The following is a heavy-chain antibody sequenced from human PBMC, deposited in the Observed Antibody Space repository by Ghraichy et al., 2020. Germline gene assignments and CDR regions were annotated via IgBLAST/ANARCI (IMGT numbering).Heavy chain of an antibody. CDR2: IRSKPNSYAT. CDR1: GFTFSGSA. D-gene: IGHD5-12*01. J-gene: IGHJ6*02. CDR3: TRPPYSGYDSYYYYGMDV. Sequence: GESLNISCAASGFTFSGSAMHWVRQASGKGLEWVGRIRSKPNSYATAYAASVKGRFTISRDDSKNTAYLQMNSLKTEDTAVYYCTRPPYSGYDSYYYYGMDVWGQGTTVTVSS. V-gene: IGHV3-73*01.